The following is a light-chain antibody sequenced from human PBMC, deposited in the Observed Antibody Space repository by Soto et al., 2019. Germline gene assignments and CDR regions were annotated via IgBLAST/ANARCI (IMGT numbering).Light chain of an antibody. CDR2: LEGSGSY. V-gene: IGLV4-60*02. J-gene: IGLJ2*01. Sequence: QSVLTQSSSASASLGTSVKLTCTLSSGHSSYIIAWHQQQPGKAPRYLMKLEGSGSYNQGSGVPDRFSGSSSGADRYLTISNHQVEDEAEDYCETWDSNTRVFGGGTELTVL. CDR1: SGHSSYI. CDR3: ETWDSNTRV.